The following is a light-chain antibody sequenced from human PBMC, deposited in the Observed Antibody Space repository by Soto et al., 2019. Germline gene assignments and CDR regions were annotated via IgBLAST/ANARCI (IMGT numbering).Light chain of an antibody. Sequence: DIQMTQSPSTLSACIGDRVTITCRASQSITTFLAWYQQKPGKAPQILIYDASKLEPGVPSRLSGGGSGTEFTLNISSLQPDDFATYYCQQYSTYPVTLGGGTKVDIK. J-gene: IGKJ4*01. CDR1: QSITTF. CDR3: QQYSTYPVT. V-gene: IGKV1-5*01. CDR2: DAS.